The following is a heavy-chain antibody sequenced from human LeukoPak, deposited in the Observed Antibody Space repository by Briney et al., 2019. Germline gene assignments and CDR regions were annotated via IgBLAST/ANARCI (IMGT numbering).Heavy chain of an antibody. CDR1: GFTFSSYA. CDR3: ARDGDYYALFDP. CDR2: ISYDGSNK. V-gene: IGHV3-30-3*01. J-gene: IGHJ5*02. Sequence: GGSLRLSCAASGFTFSSYAMHWVRQAPGKGLEWVAVISYDGSNKYYADSVKGRFTISRDNSKNTLYLQMNSLRAEDTAVYYCARDGDYYALFDPWGQGTLVTVSS. D-gene: IGHD3-10*01.